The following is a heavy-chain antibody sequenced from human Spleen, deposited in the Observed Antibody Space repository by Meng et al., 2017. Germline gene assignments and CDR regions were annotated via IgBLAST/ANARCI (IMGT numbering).Heavy chain of an antibody. V-gene: IGHV4-34*01. D-gene: IGHD4-11*01. CDR2: INHSGST. CDR1: GGSFSDYY. CDR3: ARGPTTMAHDFDY. Sequence: VQLQQWGEGLLKPSGTWSFTCVVSGGSFSDYYWSWIRQPPGKGLEWIGEINHSGSTNYNPSLESRATISVDTSQNNLSLKLSSVTAADSAVYYCARGPTTMAHDFDYWGQGTLVTVSS. J-gene: IGHJ4*02.